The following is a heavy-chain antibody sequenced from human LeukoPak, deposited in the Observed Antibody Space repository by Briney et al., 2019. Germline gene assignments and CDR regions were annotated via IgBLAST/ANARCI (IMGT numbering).Heavy chain of an antibody. CDR1: GFTFDDYA. Sequence: GGSLRLSCAASGFTFDDYAMHWVRQAPGKGLEWVSGISWNSGSIGYADSVKGRFTISRDNAKNSLYLQMNSLRAEDTALYYCAKDSEEMGGGNWGYWGQGTLVTVSS. CDR3: AKDSEEMGGGNWGY. D-gene: IGHD4-23*01. V-gene: IGHV3-9*01. J-gene: IGHJ4*02. CDR2: ISWNSGSI.